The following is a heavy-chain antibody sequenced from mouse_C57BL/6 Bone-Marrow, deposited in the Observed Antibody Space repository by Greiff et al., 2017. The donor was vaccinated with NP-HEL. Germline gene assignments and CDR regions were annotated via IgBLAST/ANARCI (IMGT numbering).Heavy chain of an antibody. J-gene: IGHJ1*03. Sequence: QVQLQQPGAELVMPGASVKLSCKASGYTFTSYWMHWVKQRPGQGLEWIGELDPSDSYTNYNQKFKGKSTLTVDQSSSTAYLQLSSLTSEDSAVYYCARSSNYCGSSYWYFDVWGTGTTVTVSS. V-gene: IGHV1-69*01. CDR2: LDPSDSYT. CDR1: GYTFTSYW. CDR3: ARSSNYCGSSYWYFDV. D-gene: IGHD1-1*01.